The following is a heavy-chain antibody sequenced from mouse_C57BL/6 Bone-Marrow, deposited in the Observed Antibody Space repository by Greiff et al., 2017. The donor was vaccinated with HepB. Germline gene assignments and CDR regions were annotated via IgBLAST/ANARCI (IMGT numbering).Heavy chain of an antibody. V-gene: IGHV1-53*01. D-gene: IGHD2-4*01. CDR2: INPSNGGT. J-gene: IGHJ3*01. CDR1: GYNFTSYW. Sequence: VQLQQPGPELVKPGASVKLSCKASGYNFTSYWMHWVKQRPGQGLEWIGNINPSNGGTNYNEKFKSKATLTVDTSSSTAYMQLSSLTSEDSAVYDCAIQIFDYDEVAYWGQGTLVTVSA. CDR3: AIQIFDYDEVAY.